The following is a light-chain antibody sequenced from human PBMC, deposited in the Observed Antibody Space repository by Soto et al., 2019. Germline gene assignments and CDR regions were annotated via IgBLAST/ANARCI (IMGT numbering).Light chain of an antibody. CDR3: AAWDGSLNVVL. J-gene: IGLJ2*01. CDR2: STN. V-gene: IGLV1-44*01. CDR1: SSNIGSNT. Sequence: QSVLTQPPSASGTPGQRVTISCSGSSSNIGSNTVNWYQQLPGSAPKLLMYSTNQRPSGVPDRFSGSKSGTSASLAISGLQSEDEAYYYCAAWDGSLNVVLFGGGTNFTVL.